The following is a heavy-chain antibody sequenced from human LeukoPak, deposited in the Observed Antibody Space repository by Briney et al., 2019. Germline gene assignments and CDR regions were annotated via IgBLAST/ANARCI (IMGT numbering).Heavy chain of an antibody. CDR3: ASNIFEYSSSSPAFDI. J-gene: IGHJ3*02. CDR1: GFTFSSYS. CDR2: ISSSSSTI. Sequence: GGSLRLSCAASGFTFSSYSMNWVRQAPGKGLEWVSYISSSSSTIYYADSVKGRFTISRDNAKNSLYLQMNSLRAEDTAVYYCASNIFEYSSSSPAFDIWGQGTMVTVSS. V-gene: IGHV3-48*01. D-gene: IGHD6-6*01.